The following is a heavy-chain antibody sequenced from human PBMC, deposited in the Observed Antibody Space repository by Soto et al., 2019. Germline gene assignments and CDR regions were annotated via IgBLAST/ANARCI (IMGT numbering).Heavy chain of an antibody. CDR3: AKGRYSYDSSGHDY. CDR1: GFAFSSHA. Sequence: GGSLILSCAASGFAFSSHAMNWVRQAPGKGLEWVSGISGIGGRTYYADSVKGRFTISRDNSKNTLDLQMNSLRAEDTAVYYCAKGRYSYDSSGHDYWGLGTLVTVS. CDR2: ISGIGGRT. V-gene: IGHV3-23*01. J-gene: IGHJ4*02. D-gene: IGHD3-22*01.